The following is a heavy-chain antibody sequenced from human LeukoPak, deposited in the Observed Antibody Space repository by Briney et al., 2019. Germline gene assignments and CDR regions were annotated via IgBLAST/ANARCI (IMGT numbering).Heavy chain of an antibody. V-gene: IGHV4-34*01. J-gene: IGHJ6*03. CDR3: ARRWNYGRNYYIDV. Sequence: SETLSLTCAVYGGSFSNYYWSWIRQPPGKGLEWIGEINDSGRTNYNPSLMSRVTVSVDMSKKQFSLRLTSVAATDTAVYYSARRWNYGRNYYIDVWGKGATVSVSS. D-gene: IGHD1-7*01. CDR2: INDSGRT. CDR1: GGSFSNYY.